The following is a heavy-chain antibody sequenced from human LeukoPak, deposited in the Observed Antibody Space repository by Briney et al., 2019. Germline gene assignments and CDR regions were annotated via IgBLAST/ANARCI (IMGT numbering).Heavy chain of an antibody. V-gene: IGHV3-74*01. CDR1: EFTISRYW. CDR3: ARGWNTTPRSGFDI. D-gene: IGHD1/OR15-1a*01. J-gene: IGHJ3*02. Sequence: GGSLRLSCAASEFTISRYWMHWVRQAPGKGLVWVSNINNDGSITTYADSVKGRFTISRDNVKNTLFLQMNSLGAEDTALYYCARGWNTTPRSGFDIWGLGAMVTVSS. CDR2: INNDGSIT.